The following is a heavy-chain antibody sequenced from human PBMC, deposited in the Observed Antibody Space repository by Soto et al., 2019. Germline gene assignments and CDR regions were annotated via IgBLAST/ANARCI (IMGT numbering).Heavy chain of an antibody. Sequence: SVKVSCKASGGTFSSYAISWVRQAPGQGLEWMGGIIPIFGTANYAQKFQGRVTITADKSTSTAYMELSSLRSEDTAVYYCARGKYSSPPLTPDNTSFDSWGQGTLVTVSS. V-gene: IGHV1-69*06. J-gene: IGHJ4*02. CDR1: GGTFSSYA. CDR3: ARGKYSSPPLTPDNTSFDS. CDR2: IIPIFGTA. D-gene: IGHD6-6*01.